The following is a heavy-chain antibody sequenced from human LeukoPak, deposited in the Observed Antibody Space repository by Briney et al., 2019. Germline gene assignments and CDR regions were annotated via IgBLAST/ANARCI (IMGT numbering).Heavy chain of an antibody. J-gene: IGHJ4*02. CDR2: IFPSGGEI. Sequence: GGSLRLSCAASGFTFSTFAMIWVRQPPGKGLEWVSSIFPSGGEIHYADSVRGRFTISRDNSKSTLSLQMNSLRAEDTAVYYCAKDGAWLRFDDWGQGILVTVSS. CDR3: AKDGAWLRFDD. CDR1: GFTFSTFA. V-gene: IGHV3-23*01. D-gene: IGHD5-12*01.